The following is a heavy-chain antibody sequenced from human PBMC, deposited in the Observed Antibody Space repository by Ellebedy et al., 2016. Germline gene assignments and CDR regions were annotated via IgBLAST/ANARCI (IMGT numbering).Heavy chain of an antibody. CDR2: INPSGGST. Sequence: ASVKVSXXASGYTFTSYYMHWVRQAPGQGLEWMGIINPSGGSTSYAQKFQGRVTMTRDTSTSTVYMELSSLRSEDTAVYYCARFGVLERFDYWGQGTLVTVSS. J-gene: IGHJ4*02. V-gene: IGHV1-46*01. D-gene: IGHD3-10*01. CDR1: GYTFTSYY. CDR3: ARFGVLERFDY.